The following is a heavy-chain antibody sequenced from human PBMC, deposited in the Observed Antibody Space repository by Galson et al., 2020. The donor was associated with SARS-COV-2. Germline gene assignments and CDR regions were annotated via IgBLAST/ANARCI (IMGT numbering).Heavy chain of an antibody. CDR3: ASGPVAGSGE. CDR1: GGSISGTSYY. CDR2: IHSSGST. Sequence: SETLSLTCAVSGGSISGTSYYWSWIRQPAGKGLEWIERIHSSGSTNYNPSLKSRVTISIDTPKNQFSLRLSSVTAADTAIYYCASGPVAGSGEWGQGTLVTVSS. D-gene: IGHD6-19*01. J-gene: IGHJ4*02. V-gene: IGHV4-61*02.